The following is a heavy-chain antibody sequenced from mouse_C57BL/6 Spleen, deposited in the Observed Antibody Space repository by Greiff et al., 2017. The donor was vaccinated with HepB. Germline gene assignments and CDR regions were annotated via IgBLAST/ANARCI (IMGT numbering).Heavy chain of an antibody. CDR3: AREERLYANSPMDY. J-gene: IGHJ4*01. CDR1: GYTFTDYY. V-gene: IGHV1-76*01. CDR2: IYPGSGNT. D-gene: IGHD1-1*01. Sequence: QVQLKQSGAELVRPGSSVKLSCKASGYTFTDYYINWVKQRPGQGLAWIARIYPGSGNTYYNEKFKGKATLTAEKSSSTAYMQLSSLTSEDSAVYFCAREERLYANSPMDYWGQGTSVTVSS.